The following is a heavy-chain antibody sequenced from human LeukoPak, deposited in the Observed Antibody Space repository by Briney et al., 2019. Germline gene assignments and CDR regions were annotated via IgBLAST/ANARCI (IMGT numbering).Heavy chain of an antibody. D-gene: IGHD2-2*01. CDR3: ARERYCSSTSCYHGMDV. CDR2: IWYDGSKK. J-gene: IGHJ6*02. CDR1: GFTFSRYG. V-gene: IGHV3-33*01. Sequence: GGSLRLSCVASGFTFSRYGMHWVRQAPSKGLEWVAVIWYDGSKKYYADSVKGRFTISRDNSKNTLDLQMNSLRAEDTAVYYCARERYCSSTSCYHGMDVWGPGTTVTVSS.